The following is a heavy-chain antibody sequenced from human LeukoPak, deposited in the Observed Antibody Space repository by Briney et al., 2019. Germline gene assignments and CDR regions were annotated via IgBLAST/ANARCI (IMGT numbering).Heavy chain of an antibody. CDR2: INSGSSYM. D-gene: IGHD7-27*01. V-gene: IGHV3-48*02. CDR3: AREDDDWGPNTFDV. Sequence: GGSLRLSCAASGFXFSSYSINWVRQAPGKGREWVSYINSGSSYMYYPDSVKGRFTISRDNAKNSLYLQMDSLRDEDTAVYYCAREDDDWGPNTFDVWGQGTVVTVSS. CDR1: GFXFSSYS. J-gene: IGHJ3*01.